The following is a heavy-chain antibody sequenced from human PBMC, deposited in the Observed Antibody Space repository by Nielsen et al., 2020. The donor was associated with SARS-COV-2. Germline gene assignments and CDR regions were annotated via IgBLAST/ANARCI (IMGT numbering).Heavy chain of an antibody. Sequence: GGSLRLSCAASGFTFSSYGMSWVRQAPGKGLEWVSIINTDGSVRRYADSVKGRFTISRDNAQNTLYLQMNSLRAEDTAVYYCARDSGRFFDSWGQGNLVTVSS. CDR1: GFTFSSYG. D-gene: IGHD3-10*01. J-gene: IGHJ4*02. CDR3: ARDSGRFFDS. V-gene: IGHV3-74*01. CDR2: INTDGSVR.